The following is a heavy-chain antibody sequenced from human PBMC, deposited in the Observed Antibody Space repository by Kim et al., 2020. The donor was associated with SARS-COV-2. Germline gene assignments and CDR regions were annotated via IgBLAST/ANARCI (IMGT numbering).Heavy chain of an antibody. J-gene: IGHJ4*02. Sequence: GGSLRLSCAASGFTFSSYGMHWVRQAPDKGLEWVAIISYDGSNKFYADSLKGRFTISRDNSKNTLYLQMNRLRAEDTAVYYCAKDLYSGSTGLDYWGQGTLVTVSS. CDR1: GFTFSSYG. D-gene: IGHD1-26*01. CDR3: AKDLYSGSTGLDY. CDR2: ISYDGSNK. V-gene: IGHV3-30*18.